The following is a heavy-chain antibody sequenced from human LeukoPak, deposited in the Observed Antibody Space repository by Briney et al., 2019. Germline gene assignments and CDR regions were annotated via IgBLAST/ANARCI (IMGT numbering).Heavy chain of an antibody. D-gene: IGHD5-18*01. Sequence: SETLSLTCAVYGGSFSGYYWSWIRQPPGKGLEWIGEINHSGSTNYNPSLKTRVTISVDTSKNQFSLKLSSVTAADTAVYYCAREFHGYSYGSFDYWGQGTLVTVSS. CDR1: GGSFSGYY. J-gene: IGHJ4*02. CDR2: INHSGST. CDR3: AREFHGYSYGSFDY. V-gene: IGHV4-34*01.